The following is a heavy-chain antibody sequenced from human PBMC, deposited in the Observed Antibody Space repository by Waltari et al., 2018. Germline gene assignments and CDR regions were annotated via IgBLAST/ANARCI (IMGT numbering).Heavy chain of an antibody. D-gene: IGHD6-19*01. Sequence: EVQLVESGGGLVQPGGSLRLSCAASGFTFSSYWMHWVRQAPGKGLGSVSNINMDGSITRYADSVKGRFTISRDNAENTLFLQMHSLRAEDTAVYYCVMYSSSFLGDCWGQGTLVTVSS. V-gene: IGHV3-74*01. J-gene: IGHJ4*02. CDR3: VMYSSSFLGDC. CDR1: GFTFSSYW. CDR2: INMDGSIT.